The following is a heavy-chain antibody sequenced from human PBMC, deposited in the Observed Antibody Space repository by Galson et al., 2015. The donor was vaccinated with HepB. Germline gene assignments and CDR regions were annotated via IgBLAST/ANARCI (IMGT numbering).Heavy chain of an antibody. CDR2: ISYDGSNK. D-gene: IGHD6-13*01. Sequence: SLRLSCAASGFTFSSYGMHWVRQAPGKGLEWVAVISYDGSNKYYADSVKGRFTISRDNSKNTLYLQMNSLRAEDTAVYYCAKDSASSGSSWSHYFDYWGQGTLVTVSS. J-gene: IGHJ4*02. CDR1: GFTFSSYG. CDR3: AKDSASSGSSWSHYFDY. V-gene: IGHV3-30*18.